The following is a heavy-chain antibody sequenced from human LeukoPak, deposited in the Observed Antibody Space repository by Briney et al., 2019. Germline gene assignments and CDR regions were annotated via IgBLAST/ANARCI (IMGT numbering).Heavy chain of an antibody. Sequence: GGSLRLSCAASGFTFSDYYMSWIRQAPGKGLEWVSAISGSGGSTYYADSVKGRFTISRDNSKKTLYLQMNSLRAEDTAIFYCAKDVYNWNFYFDYWGQGTLVTVSS. V-gene: IGHV3-23*01. CDR1: GFTFSDYY. D-gene: IGHD1-7*01. CDR3: AKDVYNWNFYFDY. J-gene: IGHJ4*02. CDR2: ISGSGGST.